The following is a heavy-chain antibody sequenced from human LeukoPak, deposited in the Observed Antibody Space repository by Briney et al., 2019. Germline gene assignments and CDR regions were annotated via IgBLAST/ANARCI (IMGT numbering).Heavy chain of an antibody. Sequence: PGGSLRLSCAASGFTFSSYAMSWVRQAPGKGLEWVSSISSSSSYIYYADSVKGRFTISRDNAKNSLYLQMNSLRAEDTAVYYCARDDIVVVPAAIVRRFDPWGQGTLVTVSS. V-gene: IGHV3-21*01. J-gene: IGHJ5*02. CDR1: GFTFSSYA. D-gene: IGHD2-2*02. CDR2: ISSSSSYI. CDR3: ARDDIVVVPAAIVRRFDP.